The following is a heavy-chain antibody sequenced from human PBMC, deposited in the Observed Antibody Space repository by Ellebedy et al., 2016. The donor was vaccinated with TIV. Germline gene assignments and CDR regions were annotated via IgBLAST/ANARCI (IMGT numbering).Heavy chain of an antibody. CDR2: ITGDGGST. J-gene: IGHJ4*02. V-gene: IGHV3-64D*06. CDR3: VKAWGD. CDR1: GFTFTTYA. Sequence: PGGSLRLSCSASGFTFTTYAMNRVRQAPGKGLEYVSAITGDGGSTYYADSVKGRFTISRDNSKHTPYLQMSSLRAKDTAMYYCVKAWGDWGQGALVTVSS. D-gene: IGHD3-16*01.